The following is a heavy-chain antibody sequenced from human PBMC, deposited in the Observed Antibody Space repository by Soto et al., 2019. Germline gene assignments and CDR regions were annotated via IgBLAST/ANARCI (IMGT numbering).Heavy chain of an antibody. V-gene: IGHV1-8*01. D-gene: IGHD6-19*01. CDR1: GYTFTSYD. J-gene: IGHJ3*02. CDR3: ARDLGSGWYLHDAFDI. CDR2: MNPNSGNT. Sequence: ASVKVSCKASGYTFTSYDINWVRQATGQGLEWMGWMNPNSGNTGYAQKFQGRVTMTRNTSISTAYMELSSLRSEDTAVYYCARDLGSGWYLHDAFDIWGQGTMVTVSS.